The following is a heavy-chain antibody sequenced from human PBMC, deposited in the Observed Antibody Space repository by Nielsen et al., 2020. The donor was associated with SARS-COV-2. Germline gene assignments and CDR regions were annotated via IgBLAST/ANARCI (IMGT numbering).Heavy chain of an antibody. J-gene: IGHJ4*02. CDR2: IRYDGSNK. CDR1: GFTFSSYG. V-gene: IGHV3-30*02. D-gene: IGHD3-22*01. CDR3: AKDRLLPFDY. Sequence: GESLKISCAASGFTFSSYGMHWVRQAPGKGLEWVAFIRYDGSNKYYADSVKGRFTISRDNSKNTLYLQMNSLRAEDTAVYYCAKDRLLPFDYWGQGTLATVSS.